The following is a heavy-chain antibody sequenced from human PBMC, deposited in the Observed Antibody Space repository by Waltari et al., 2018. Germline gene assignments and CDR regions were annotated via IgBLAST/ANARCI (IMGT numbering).Heavy chain of an antibody. V-gene: IGHV3-30-3*01. CDR1: GFTFSSYA. Sequence: QVQLVESGGGVVQPGRSLRLSCAASGFTFSSYAMHWVRQAPGKGLEWVAVISYDGSNKYYADSVKGRFTISRDNSKNTLYLQMNSLRAEDTAVYYCARVRPAGYSGYLYFDLWGRGTLVTVSS. CDR2: ISYDGSNK. D-gene: IGHD5-12*01. CDR3: ARVRPAGYSGYLYFDL. J-gene: IGHJ2*01.